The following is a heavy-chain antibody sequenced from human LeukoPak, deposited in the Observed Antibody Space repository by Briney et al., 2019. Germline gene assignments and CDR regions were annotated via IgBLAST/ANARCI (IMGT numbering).Heavy chain of an antibody. J-gene: IGHJ4*02. CDR1: GFTFSGYA. CDR2: ISGSGGRT. CDR3: TIPYCGGDCYSGPGYYFDY. Sequence: GGSLRLSCAASGFTFSGYAMNWVRQAPGKGLEWVSAISGSGGRTYYADSVKGRFTISRDNSKNTLYLQMNSLRAEDTAVYYCTIPYCGGDCYSGPGYYFDYWGQGALVTVSS. V-gene: IGHV3-23*01. D-gene: IGHD2-21*02.